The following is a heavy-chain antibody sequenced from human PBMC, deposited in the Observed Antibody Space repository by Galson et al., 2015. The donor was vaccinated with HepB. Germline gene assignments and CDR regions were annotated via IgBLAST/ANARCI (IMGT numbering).Heavy chain of an antibody. CDR2: IYYSGST. D-gene: IGHD3-10*01. V-gene: IGHV4-39*01. J-gene: IGHJ3*02. CDR1: GGSISSSSYY. CDR3: ARRRYYGSGGGAFDI. Sequence: ETLSLTCTVSGGSISSSSYYWGWIRQPPGKGLEWIGSIYYSGSTYYNPSLKSRVTISVDTSKNQFSLKLSSVTAADTAVYYCARRRYYGSGGGAFDIWGQGTMVTVSS.